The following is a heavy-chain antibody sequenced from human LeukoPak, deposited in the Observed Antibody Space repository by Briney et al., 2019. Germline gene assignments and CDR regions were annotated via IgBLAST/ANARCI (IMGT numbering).Heavy chain of an antibody. CDR3: ARGGGSNSWYNWFDP. CDR1: GYTFTSYD. D-gene: IGHD6-13*01. V-gene: IGHV1-8*01. CDR2: MNPNSGNT. Sequence: GSSVKVSCKASGYTFTSYDINWVRQPTGQGLEWMGWMNPNSGNTGYAQKFHGRVTMNRNTSIRTAYMELSSLRSEDTAVYYCARGGGSNSWYNWFDPWGQGTLVTVSS. J-gene: IGHJ5*02.